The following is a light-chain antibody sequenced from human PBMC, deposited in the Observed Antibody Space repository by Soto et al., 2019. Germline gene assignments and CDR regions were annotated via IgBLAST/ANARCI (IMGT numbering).Light chain of an antibody. J-gene: IGLJ3*02. Sequence: SYELAQPPSVSVAPGKTASITCGGNNIGSKSVLWYQQKAGQAPVLVIYYDRYRPSGIPERFSGSNSGNTATLTISRVEAGDEAGYYCQVWDSSSDQGVLGGGTKLAVL. V-gene: IGLV3-21*04. CDR1: NIGSKS. CDR3: QVWDSSSDQGV. CDR2: YDR.